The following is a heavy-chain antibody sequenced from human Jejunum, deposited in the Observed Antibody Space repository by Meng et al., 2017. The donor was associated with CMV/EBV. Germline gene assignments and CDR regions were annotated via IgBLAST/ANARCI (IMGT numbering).Heavy chain of an antibody. Sequence: QVQLEASGPGLVKPSETLSPTRTVSGDSITSYYWTWIRQPAGKGLEWIGRVYASGSTNYNSSLKSRVTMSVDTSKNQFSLNLTSVTAADTAVYYCARETMASAGRAFDLCGQGVLCSVSS. CDR2: VYASGST. D-gene: IGHD6-13*01. CDR3: ARETMASAGRAFDL. CDR1: GDSITSYY. J-gene: IGHJ4*02. V-gene: IGHV4-4*07.